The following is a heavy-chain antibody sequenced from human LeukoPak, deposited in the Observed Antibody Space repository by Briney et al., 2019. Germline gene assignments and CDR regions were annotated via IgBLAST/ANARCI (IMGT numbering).Heavy chain of an antibody. CDR1: GYTFTSYY. Sequence: GASVKVSCKASGYTFTSYYMHWVRQAPGQGLEWMGIINPSGASTSYAQRFQGRVTMTRDTSTSTVYMELSGLRSEDTAVYYCARSPPVGDFWSGYYWFDYWGQGTLVTVSS. CDR2: INPSGAST. D-gene: IGHD3-3*01. J-gene: IGHJ4*02. CDR3: ARSPPVGDFWSGYYWFDY. V-gene: IGHV1-46*01.